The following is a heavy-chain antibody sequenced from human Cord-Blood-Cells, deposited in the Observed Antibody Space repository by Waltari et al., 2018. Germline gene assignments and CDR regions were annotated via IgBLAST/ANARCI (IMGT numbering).Heavy chain of an antibody. D-gene: IGHD6-19*01. CDR2: INHSGST. CDR1: GGSFSGYY. V-gene: IGHV4-34*01. Sequence: QVQLQQWGAGLLKPSETLSLTCAVYGGSFSGYYWSWIRQPPGKGLEWIGEINHSGSTTYTPSLKSRVTISVDTSKNQFSLKLSSVTAADTAVYYCARDGGAVAGNYWGQGTLVTVSS. CDR3: ARDGGAVAGNY. J-gene: IGHJ4*02.